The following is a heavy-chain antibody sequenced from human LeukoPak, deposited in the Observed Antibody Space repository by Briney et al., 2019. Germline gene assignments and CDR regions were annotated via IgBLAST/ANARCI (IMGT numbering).Heavy chain of an antibody. CDR3: ARQGTKYSSSWCYFDY. CDR1: GYSISSGYY. Sequence: SETLSLTCAVSGYSISSGYYWGWIRQPPGKGLEWIGGIYYSGSTYYNPSLKSRVTISVDTSKNQFSLKLSSVTAADTAVYYCARQGTKYSSSWCYFDYWGQGTLVTVSS. J-gene: IGHJ4*02. CDR2: IYYSGST. D-gene: IGHD6-13*01. V-gene: IGHV4-38-2*01.